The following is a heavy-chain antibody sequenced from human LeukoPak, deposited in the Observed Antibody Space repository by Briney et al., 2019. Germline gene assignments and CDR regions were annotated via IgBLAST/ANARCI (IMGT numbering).Heavy chain of an antibody. V-gene: IGHV1-69*13. J-gene: IGHJ4*02. CDR2: IIPIFGTA. CDR3: ARGRRPYYGSGSCFDY. Sequence: SVKVSCKASGGTFISYAISWVRQAPGQGLEWMGGIIPIFGTANYAQKFQGRVTITADESTSTAYMELSSLRSEDTAVYYCARGRRPYYGSGSCFDYWGQGTLVTVSS. CDR1: GGTFISYA. D-gene: IGHD3-10*01.